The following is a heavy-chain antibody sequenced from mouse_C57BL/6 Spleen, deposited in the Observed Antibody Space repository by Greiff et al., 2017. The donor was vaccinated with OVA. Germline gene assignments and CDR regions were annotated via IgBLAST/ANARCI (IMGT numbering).Heavy chain of an antibody. CDR2: IRSKSNNYAT. V-gene: IGHV10-1*01. CDR1: GFSFNTYA. CDR3: VSNDYAMDY. Sequence: EVQGVESGGGLVQPKGSLKLSCAASGFSFNTYAMNWVRQAPGKGLEWVARIRSKSNNYATYYADSVKDRFTISRDDSESMLYLQMNNLKTEDTAMYYCVSNDYAMDYWGQGTSVTVSS. J-gene: IGHJ4*01.